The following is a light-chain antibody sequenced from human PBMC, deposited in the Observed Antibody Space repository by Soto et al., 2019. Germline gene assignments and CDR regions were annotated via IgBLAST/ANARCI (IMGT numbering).Light chain of an antibody. CDR2: GAS. V-gene: IGKV3-20*01. J-gene: IGKJ3*01. Sequence: EIVLTQSPGTLSLSPGERATLSCRASQSINSRYLAWYQQKPGQAPRLLIYGASSRATGIPDTFSGSGSGTDFTLTISRLEPEDLAVYYCKQFGSSPGFTFGPGTKVDIK. CDR3: KQFGSSPGFT. CDR1: QSINSRY.